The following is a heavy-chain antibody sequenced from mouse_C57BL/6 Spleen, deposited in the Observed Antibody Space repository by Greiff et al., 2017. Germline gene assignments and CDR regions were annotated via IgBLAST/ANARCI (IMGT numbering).Heavy chain of an antibody. V-gene: IGHV1-22*01. J-gene: IGHJ2*01. CDR1: GYTFTDYN. CDR2: INPNNGGT. CDR3: AIITTVVADDY. Sequence: EVQLQQSGPELGKPGASVKMSCKASGYTFTDYNMHWVKQSHGKSLEWIGYINPNNGGTSYNQKFKGKATLTVNKSSSTAYMELRSLTSEDSAVYYCAIITTVVADDYWGQGTTLTVSS. D-gene: IGHD1-1*01.